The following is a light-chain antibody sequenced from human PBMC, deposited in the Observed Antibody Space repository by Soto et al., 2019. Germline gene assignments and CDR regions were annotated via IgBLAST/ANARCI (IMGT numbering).Light chain of an antibody. CDR1: SSDVGNYNL. CDR2: EGS. V-gene: IGLV2-23*01. J-gene: IGLJ3*02. Sequence: QSALTQPASVSGSPGQSITISCTGTSSDVGNYNLVSWYQHLPGKAPKLLIYEGSKRPSGVSSRFSGSRSGNTASLTISGLQAEDEADYYCCSHAGSSTWVFGGGTKVTVL. CDR3: CSHAGSSTWV.